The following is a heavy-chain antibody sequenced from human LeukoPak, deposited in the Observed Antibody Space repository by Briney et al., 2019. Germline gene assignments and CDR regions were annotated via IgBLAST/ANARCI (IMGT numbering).Heavy chain of an antibody. D-gene: IGHD3-3*01. CDR3: ARGPITIFGVVIRGYYYMDV. CDR1: GYTFTSYD. CDR2: MNPNSGNT. J-gene: IGHJ6*03. Sequence: ASVKVSCKASGYTFTSYDINWVRQATGQGLEWMGWMNPNSGNTGYAQKFQGRVTMTRNTSISTAYMELSSLRSEDTAVYYCARGPITIFGVVIRGYYYMDVWGKGTTVTVSS. V-gene: IGHV1-8*01.